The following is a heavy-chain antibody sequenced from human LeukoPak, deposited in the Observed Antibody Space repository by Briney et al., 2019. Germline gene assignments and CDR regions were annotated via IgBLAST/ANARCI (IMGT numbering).Heavy chain of an antibody. D-gene: IGHD3-16*01. CDR1: GYTFTSFW. V-gene: IGHV5-51*01. CDR2: IYPGDSDT. J-gene: IGHJ4*02. Sequence: GESLKISCKGSGYTFTSFWIGWVRQMPGKGLEWMASIYPGDSDTTYSPSFQGQVTISADKSGSTAYLRLSSLKASDTAIYYCVRGWWSFDYWGQGSLVTVSS. CDR3: VRGWWSFDY.